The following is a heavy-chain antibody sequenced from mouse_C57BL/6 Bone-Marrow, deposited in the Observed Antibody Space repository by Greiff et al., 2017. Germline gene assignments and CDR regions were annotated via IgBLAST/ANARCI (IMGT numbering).Heavy chain of an antibody. CDR3: ARSLSTMITTKYYFDY. J-gene: IGHJ2*01. Sequence: VQLQQSGAELMKPGASVKLSCKATGYTFTGYWIEWVKQRPGHGLEWIGEILPGSGSTNYNEKFKGKATFTADKSSNTAYMQLSSLTTEDSAIYYCARSLSTMITTKYYFDYWGQGTTLTVSS. CDR1: GYTFTGYW. D-gene: IGHD2-4*01. V-gene: IGHV1-9*01. CDR2: ILPGSGST.